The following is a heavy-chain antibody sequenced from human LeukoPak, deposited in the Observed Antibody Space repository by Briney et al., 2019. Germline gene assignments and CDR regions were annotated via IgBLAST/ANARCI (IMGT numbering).Heavy chain of an antibody. J-gene: IGHJ3*02. D-gene: IGHD3-22*01. Sequence: GGSLRLSCAASGFTFSNAWMNWVRQAPGKGLEWVGRIKSKIDGGTTDYAAPVKGRCSISRDDSKNKVYLQMNSLKIDDTAVYHCSTVGSTMISDAFDIWGQGTMVTVSS. CDR2: IKSKIDGGTT. CDR1: GFTFSNAW. V-gene: IGHV3-15*01. CDR3: STVGSTMISDAFDI.